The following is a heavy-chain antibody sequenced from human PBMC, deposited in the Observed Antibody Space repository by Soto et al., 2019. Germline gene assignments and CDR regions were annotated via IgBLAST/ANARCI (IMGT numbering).Heavy chain of an antibody. J-gene: IGHJ5*02. CDR1: GYTFSDFY. CDR3: ARDGRGPAALDL. D-gene: IGHD6-25*01. Sequence: QVQLVESGGGLVKTVGSLRLSCAAPGYTFSDFYMNWIRQAPGKWLELLSYISGNGRTMYSADSVKGRFTISRDNTKKSLYLEMTSLRADDSAMYYCARDGRGPAALDLWGQGTLVTVSS. CDR2: ISGNGRTM. V-gene: IGHV3-11*01.